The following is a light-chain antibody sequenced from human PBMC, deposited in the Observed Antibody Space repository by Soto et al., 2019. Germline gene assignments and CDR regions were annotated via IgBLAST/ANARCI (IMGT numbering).Light chain of an antibody. J-gene: IGKJ1*01. CDR2: AAS. CDR3: QPNYSPSWT. CDR1: QTISTP. V-gene: IGKV1-39*01. Sequence: IPGTTAPASLSASVGARFSITWLAIQTISTPLSWCQHKPLKSPKLLIYAASSLQSWVPSRFSGSGSGKDFTLTITSLQPDVFATYCCQPNYSPSWTVGQGTKVEIK.